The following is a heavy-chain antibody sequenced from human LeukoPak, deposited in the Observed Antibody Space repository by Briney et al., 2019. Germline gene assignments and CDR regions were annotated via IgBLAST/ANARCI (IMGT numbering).Heavy chain of an antibody. Sequence: PGGSLRLSCAASGFTFSSNAMSWVRQAPGKGLEWVSAIRGSGSSTYYADSVKGRFTISRDNSENTLYLQMNSLRAADTAVYYCAKVISSFSGYDSYWGQGTLVTVSS. V-gene: IGHV3-23*01. CDR3: AKVISSFSGYDSY. J-gene: IGHJ4*02. D-gene: IGHD5-12*01. CDR2: IRGSGSST. CDR1: GFTFSSNA.